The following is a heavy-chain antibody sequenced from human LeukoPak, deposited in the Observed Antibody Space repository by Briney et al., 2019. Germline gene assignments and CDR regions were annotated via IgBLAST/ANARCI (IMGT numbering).Heavy chain of an antibody. V-gene: IGHV3-23*01. CDR2: ISSSGGST. Sequence: ARLAVRLSWAASEFPFSMRAKIWVRRTIGLGLEGVSAISSSGGSTFYADSVKGRFTISRDNSKNTLYLQMNSLRVEDTALYYCARNHDYDSSGYHAWGQGTLVTVSS. J-gene: IGHJ5*02. CDR1: EFPFSMRA. CDR3: ARNHDYDSSGYHA. D-gene: IGHD3-22*01.